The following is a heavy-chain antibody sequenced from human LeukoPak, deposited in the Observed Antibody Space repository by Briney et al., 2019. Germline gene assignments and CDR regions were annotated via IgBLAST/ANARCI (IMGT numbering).Heavy chain of an antibody. V-gene: IGHV6-1*01. CDR2: TYYRSRWCY. CDR3: ARDWDGRYFDY. CDR1: GDSVSANRPD. D-gene: IGHD1-26*01. Sequence: SQTLSLTCAISGDSVSANRPDWNWLRQSPSRGLEWLGRTYYRSRWCYDYPVSVKSRITINPDTSKNQFSLHLNSVTPEDTAVYYCARDWDGRYFDYWGQGTLVTVSS. J-gene: IGHJ4*02.